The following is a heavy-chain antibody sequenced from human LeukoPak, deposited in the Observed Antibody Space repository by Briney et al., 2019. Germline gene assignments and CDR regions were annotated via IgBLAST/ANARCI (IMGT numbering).Heavy chain of an antibody. D-gene: IGHD6-19*01. Sequence: GESLKISCKAYGYIFTSYWIVWVRQMPGKGLEWMGIVFPGDSDTRYSPSFQGRVTISADKSINTAYLQWSSLEASDTAMYYCARRGYNNGWVYYFDYWGQGTLVTVSS. CDR1: GYIFTSYW. J-gene: IGHJ4*02. CDR3: ARRGYNNGWVYYFDY. V-gene: IGHV5-51*01. CDR2: VFPGDSDT.